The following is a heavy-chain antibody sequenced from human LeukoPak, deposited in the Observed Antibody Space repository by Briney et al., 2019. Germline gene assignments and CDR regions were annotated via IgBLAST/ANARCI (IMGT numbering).Heavy chain of an antibody. D-gene: IGHD6-6*01. Sequence: SETLSLTCSVSGGSVSSYYWSWIRQPPGKGLEWIGYVYYTGSTNYNPSLKSRVTMFEDKSKNQFSLRLSSVTVADTAVYYCARHFAYSSSSYFDYWGQGSLVTVSS. V-gene: IGHV4-59*08. J-gene: IGHJ4*02. CDR3: ARHFAYSSSSYFDY. CDR1: GGSVSSYY. CDR2: VYYTGST.